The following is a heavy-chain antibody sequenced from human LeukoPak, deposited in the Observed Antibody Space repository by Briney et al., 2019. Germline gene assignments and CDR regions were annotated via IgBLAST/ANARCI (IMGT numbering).Heavy chain of an antibody. CDR1: GYTFTSYG. CDR3: ARMPKGAYYEILTGYSMDY. Sequence: GASVKVSCKASGYTFTSYGIGWVRQAPGHGLEWMGWISADNGNTNYAQKVQGKVTITTDRSTSTAYMELRRLRSDVTAVYYCARMPKGAYYEILTGYSMDYWGQGTLVTVSS. J-gene: IGHJ4*02. D-gene: IGHD3-9*01. V-gene: IGHV1-18*01. CDR2: ISADNGNT.